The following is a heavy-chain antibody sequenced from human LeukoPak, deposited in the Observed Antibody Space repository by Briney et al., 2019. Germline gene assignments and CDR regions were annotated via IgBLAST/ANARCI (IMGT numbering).Heavy chain of an antibody. D-gene: IGHD2-2*02. CDR3: AIEFATVVVSAVISAFDI. V-gene: IGHV1-2*02. CDR2: INPNSGGT. CDR1: GYTFTDYY. J-gene: IGHJ3*02. Sequence: ASVKVSCKASGYTFTDYYMHWVRQASGQGLEWMGWINPNSGGTNYAQKFQGRVTMTRYTSIRTAYMELSRLRSDDTAVYYCAIEFATVVVSAVISAFDIWGQGTMVTVSS.